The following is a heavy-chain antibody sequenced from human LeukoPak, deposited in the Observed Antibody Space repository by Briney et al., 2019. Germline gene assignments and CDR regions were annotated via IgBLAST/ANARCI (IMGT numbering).Heavy chain of an antibody. CDR1: GFTFSSYG. CDR2: ISSSSSTI. D-gene: IGHD1-26*01. Sequence: GGSLRLSCAASGFTFSSYGMTWVRQAPGKGLEWVSYISSSSSTIYYADSVKGRFTISRDNAKNSLYLQLNSLRAEDTAVYYCARSLVVGATYPYRWGQGTLVSVSS. V-gene: IGHV3-48*01. J-gene: IGHJ5*02. CDR3: ARSLVVGATYPYR.